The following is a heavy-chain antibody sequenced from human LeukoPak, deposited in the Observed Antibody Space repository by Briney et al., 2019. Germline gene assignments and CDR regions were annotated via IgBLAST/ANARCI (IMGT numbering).Heavy chain of an antibody. D-gene: IGHD5-12*01. CDR1: GYTFTSYG. V-gene: IGHV1-18*01. CDR2: ISAYNGNT. Sequence: ASVKVSCKASGYTFTSYGISWVRQAPGQGLEWMGWISAYNGNTNYAQKLQGRLTMTTDTSTSTAYMELRSLRSDDTAVYYCARDFVERSGYAPNWFDPWGQGTLVTVSS. J-gene: IGHJ5*02. CDR3: ARDFVERSGYAPNWFDP.